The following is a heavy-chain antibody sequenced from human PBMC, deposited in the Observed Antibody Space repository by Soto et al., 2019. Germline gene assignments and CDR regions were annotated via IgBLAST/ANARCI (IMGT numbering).Heavy chain of an antibody. CDR3: ARGYYDALYYYGMDV. CDR2: IWYDGSNK. CDR1: GFTFSSYG. D-gene: IGHD3-22*01. Sequence: SLRLSCAASGFTFSSYGMHWVRQAPGKGLEWVAVIWYDGSNKYYADSVKGRFTISRDNSKNTLYLQMNSLRAEDTAVYYCARGYYDALYYYGMDVWGQGTTVTVSS. V-gene: IGHV3-33*01. J-gene: IGHJ6*02.